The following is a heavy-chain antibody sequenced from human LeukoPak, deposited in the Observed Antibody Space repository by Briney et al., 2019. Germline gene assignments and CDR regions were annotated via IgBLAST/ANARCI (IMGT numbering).Heavy chain of an antibody. CDR3: ARGRIGTGTRRHWFDP. J-gene: IGHJ5*02. CDR1: GGSISSSSYY. CDR2: MYYSGST. D-gene: IGHD1-1*01. V-gene: IGHV4-39*01. Sequence: PSETLSLTCTVSGGSISSSSYYWGWIRQPPGKGLEWIGSMYYSGSTYYNPSLKSRVTISVDTSKNQFSLKLSSVTAADTAVYYCARGRIGTGTRRHWFDPWGQGTLVTVSS.